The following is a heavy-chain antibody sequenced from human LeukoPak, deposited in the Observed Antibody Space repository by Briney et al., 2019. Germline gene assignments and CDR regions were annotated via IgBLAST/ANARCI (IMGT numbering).Heavy chain of an antibody. D-gene: IGHD5-18*01. V-gene: IGHV3-30*18. CDR3: AKTKGYSYGYYFDY. CDR2: MSYDGFNK. J-gene: IGHJ4*02. CDR1: GFTFSSYA. Sequence: GRSLRLSCAASGFTFSSYAMHWVRQSLVKGLEWVAVMSYDGFNKYYADSVKGRFTISRDNSKNTLYLQMNSLRAEDTAVYYCAKTKGYSYGYYFDYWGQGTLVTVSS.